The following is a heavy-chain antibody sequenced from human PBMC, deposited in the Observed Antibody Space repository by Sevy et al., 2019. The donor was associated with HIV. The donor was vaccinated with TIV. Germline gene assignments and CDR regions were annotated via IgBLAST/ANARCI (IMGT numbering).Heavy chain of an antibody. J-gene: IGHJ5*02. D-gene: IGHD4-17*01. V-gene: IGHV3-30-3*01. CDR2: ISYDGSNK. Sequence: GGSLRLSCAASGFTFSSYAMHWFRQAPGKGLEWVAVISYDGSNKYYADSVKGRFTISRDNSKNTLFLQMNSLRVEDTALYYCARDQHDYGGNLRTGWFDPWVQGTLVTVSS. CDR1: GFTFSSYA. CDR3: ARDQHDYGGNLRTGWFDP.